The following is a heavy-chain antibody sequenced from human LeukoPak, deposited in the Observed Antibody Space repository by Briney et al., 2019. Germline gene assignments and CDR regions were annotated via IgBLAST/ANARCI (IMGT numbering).Heavy chain of an antibody. CDR3: TRRTLYGSGNIDAFDI. V-gene: IGHV3-73*01. CDR1: GFTFSGSA. J-gene: IGHJ3*02. Sequence: PGGSLRLSCAASGFTFSGSAMHWVRQASGKGLEWVGRIRSKANNYATAYAASVKGRFPISRDDSRNTAYLQMNSLKTEDTAVYYCTRRTLYGSGNIDAFDIWGQGTMVTVSS. CDR2: IRSKANNYAT. D-gene: IGHD3-10*01.